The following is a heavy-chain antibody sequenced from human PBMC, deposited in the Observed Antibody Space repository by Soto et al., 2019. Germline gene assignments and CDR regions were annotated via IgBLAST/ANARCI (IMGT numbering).Heavy chain of an antibody. J-gene: IGHJ3*02. Sequence: SETLSLTCTVSGGSISSYYWSWIRQPPGKGLEWIRYIYYSGSTNYNPSLKSRVTISVDTSKNQFSLKLSSVTAADTAVYYCARLQYTVVTALDIWGQGTMVTVSS. CDR3: ARLQYTVVTALDI. CDR1: GGSISSYY. V-gene: IGHV4-59*01. CDR2: IYYSGST. D-gene: IGHD2-15*01.